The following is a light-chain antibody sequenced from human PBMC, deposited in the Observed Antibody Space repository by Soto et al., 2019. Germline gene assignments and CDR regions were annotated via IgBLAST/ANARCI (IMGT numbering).Light chain of an antibody. V-gene: IGKV3-11*01. Sequence: EIVLTQSPATLSLSPGERATLSCRASQSVSSYLAWYQQKPGQAPRLLIYDASNRATGIPARFSGSGSGTDFTLTISSLVPEDFAVYYCQQRSNWPTTFGQGTKVDIK. CDR1: QSVSSY. CDR3: QQRSNWPTT. CDR2: DAS. J-gene: IGKJ1*01.